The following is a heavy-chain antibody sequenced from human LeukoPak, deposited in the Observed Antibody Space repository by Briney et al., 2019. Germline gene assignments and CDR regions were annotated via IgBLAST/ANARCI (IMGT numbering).Heavy chain of an antibody. D-gene: IGHD6-13*01. CDR2: IYYSGIT. Sequence: PETLSLTCTVSGGYISSSSYYWGWIRHPPGKGLEWIGNIYYSGITYYSPSLKSRVTISVDTSKNQFSLKLNSVAAADTAVYYCARLYSSSCFFDYWGQGTLVTVSS. J-gene: IGHJ4*02. CDR1: GGYISSSSYY. CDR3: ARLYSSSCFFDY. V-gene: IGHV4-39*01.